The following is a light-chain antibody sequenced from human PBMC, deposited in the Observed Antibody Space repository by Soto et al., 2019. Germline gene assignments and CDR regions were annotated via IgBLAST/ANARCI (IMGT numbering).Light chain of an antibody. V-gene: IGKV3-20*01. J-gene: IGKJ2*01. CDR2: GAS. CDR3: LLYCRSPPYT. CDR1: QSVSRSY. Sequence: EIAWTQSPGTLSLSPGERATHSCRASQSVSRSYLAWYLPKPGQAPRLLIYGASTRATGIPDRFSGSVYGTDFTLTISRLEPEDFAVYYRLLYCRSPPYTFGQGTKQEIK.